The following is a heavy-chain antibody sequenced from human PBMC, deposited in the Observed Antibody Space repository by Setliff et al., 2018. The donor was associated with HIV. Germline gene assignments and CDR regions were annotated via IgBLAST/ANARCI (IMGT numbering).Heavy chain of an antibody. CDR2: IKPDGSER. D-gene: IGHD3-3*01. Sequence: GGSLRLSCAASEFAFSNYWMSWVRQAPGKGLEWVANIKPDGSERYYIDSVKGRFTISRDNARNTMFLQMNNLRAEDTAFYYCAKDYTPTFWEYNWFDLWGQGTLVTVSS. V-gene: IGHV3-7*03. J-gene: IGHJ5*02. CDR1: EFAFSNYW. CDR3: AKDYTPTFWEYNWFDL.